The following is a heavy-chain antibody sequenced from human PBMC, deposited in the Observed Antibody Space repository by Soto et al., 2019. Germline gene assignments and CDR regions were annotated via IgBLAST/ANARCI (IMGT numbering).Heavy chain of an antibody. CDR3: ARDGLVAHSDYYYGMDV. D-gene: IGHD6-6*01. Sequence: SETLSLTCTVSGGSISSYYWSWIRQPAGKGLEWIGRIYTSGSTNYNPSLKSRVTMSVDTSKNQFSLKLSSVTAADTAVYYCARDGLVAHSDYYYGMDVWGQGTTVTVSS. J-gene: IGHJ6*02. CDR1: GGSISSYY. CDR2: IYTSGST. V-gene: IGHV4-4*07.